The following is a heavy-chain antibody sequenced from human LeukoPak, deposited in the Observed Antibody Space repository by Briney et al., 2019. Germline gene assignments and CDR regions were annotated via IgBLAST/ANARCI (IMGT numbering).Heavy chain of an antibody. CDR3: ARDLPIYGSGSYYNDGNWFDP. CDR2: ISSSSYI. CDR1: GFTFSSYS. D-gene: IGHD3-10*01. Sequence: GGSLRLSCAASGFTFSSYSMNWVRQAPGKGLEWVSSISSSSYIYYADSVKGRFTISRDNAKNSLYLQMNSLRAEDTAVYYCARDLPIYGSGSYYNDGNWFDPWGQGTLVTVSS. V-gene: IGHV3-21*01. J-gene: IGHJ5*02.